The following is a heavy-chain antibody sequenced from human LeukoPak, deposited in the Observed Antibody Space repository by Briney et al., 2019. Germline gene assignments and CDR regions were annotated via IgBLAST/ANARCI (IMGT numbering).Heavy chain of an antibody. CDR1: GYTFTSYG. D-gene: IGHD4-17*01. Sequence: ASVKVSCKASGYTFTSYGISWVRQAPGQGLEWMGWISAYNGNTNYAQKLQGRVTMTTDTSTSTAYMELRSLRPDDTAVYYCARGLRLRGHFGTVDYWGQGTLVTVSS. J-gene: IGHJ4*02. CDR3: ARGLRLRGHFGTVDY. V-gene: IGHV1-18*01. CDR2: ISAYNGNT.